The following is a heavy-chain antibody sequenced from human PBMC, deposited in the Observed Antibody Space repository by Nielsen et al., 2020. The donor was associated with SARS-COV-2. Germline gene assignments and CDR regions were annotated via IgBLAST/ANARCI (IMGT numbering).Heavy chain of an antibody. Sequence: GESLKISCVASGFTFSGSAMHWVRQGSGKGLEWLGRIRSYANEYATAYAASVKGRFTISRDDSKNTAYLQMNSLKTEDTAVYYCARDSSFRNEAVAVPLGYWGQGTLVTVSS. CDR3: ARDSSFRNEAVAVPLGY. V-gene: IGHV3-73*01. D-gene: IGHD6-19*01. CDR1: GFTFSGSA. CDR2: IRSYANEYAT. J-gene: IGHJ4*02.